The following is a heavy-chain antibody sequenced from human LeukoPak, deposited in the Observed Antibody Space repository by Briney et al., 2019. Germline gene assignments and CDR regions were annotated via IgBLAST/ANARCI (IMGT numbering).Heavy chain of an antibody. CDR3: AKDREWELPDAFDI. CDR2: ISWNSGSI. J-gene: IGHJ3*02. Sequence: QPGRSLRLSCAASGFTFDDYAMHWVRQAPGKGLEWVSGISWNSGSIGYADSVKGRFTISRDNSKNTLYLQMNSLRAEDTAVYYCAKDREWELPDAFDIWGQGTMVTVSS. D-gene: IGHD1-26*01. CDR1: GFTFDDYA. V-gene: IGHV3-9*01.